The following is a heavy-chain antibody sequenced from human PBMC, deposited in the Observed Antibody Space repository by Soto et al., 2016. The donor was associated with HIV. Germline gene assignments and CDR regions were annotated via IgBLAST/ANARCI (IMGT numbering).Heavy chain of an antibody. CDR1: GFTFKNYA. V-gene: IGHV3-23*01. CDR2: ISGSGGST. CDR3: AKDSHGRIEVPGAVGLRLFQINWFDL. D-gene: IGHD6-19*01. Sequence: EVQLLESGGGLVQPGGSLRLSCATSGFTFKNYAMNWVRQAPGKGLEWVSVISGSGGSTYYADSVKGRFTISRDNSENTLSLQMNSLRAEDTAIYYCAKDSHGRIEVPGAVGLRLFQINWFDLWGQGTLVTVSS. J-gene: IGHJ5*02.